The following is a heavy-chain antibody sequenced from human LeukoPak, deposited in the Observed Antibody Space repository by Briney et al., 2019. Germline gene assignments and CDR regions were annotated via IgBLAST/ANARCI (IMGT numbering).Heavy chain of an antibody. Sequence: GGSLRLSCTTSGFTFADYAMSWFRQAPGKGLEWVSLIYSGGSTYYADSVKGRFTISRDNSNNTVYLQMNSLRAEDTAVYYCARAPSNAHFDYWGQGTLVTVSS. V-gene: IGHV3-66*01. CDR1: GFTFADYA. D-gene: IGHD3-3*02. CDR2: IYSGGST. CDR3: ARAPSNAHFDY. J-gene: IGHJ4*02.